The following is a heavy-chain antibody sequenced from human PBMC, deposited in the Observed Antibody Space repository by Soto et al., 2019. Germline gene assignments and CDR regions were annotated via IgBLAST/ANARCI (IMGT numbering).Heavy chain of an antibody. CDR3: AKGLCSYTSRPGGMDV. Sequence: GSLRLSCAASGFTFRSYAMSWVRQAPGKGLEWVSSISGSGDTSYHADSVKGRFTISRDNSKNTLYLQVNSLRAEDTAVYCCAKGLCSYTSRPGGMDVWGQGTTVTVSS. CDR1: GFTFRSYA. CDR2: ISGSGDTS. V-gene: IGHV3-23*01. D-gene: IGHD2-2*01. J-gene: IGHJ6*02.